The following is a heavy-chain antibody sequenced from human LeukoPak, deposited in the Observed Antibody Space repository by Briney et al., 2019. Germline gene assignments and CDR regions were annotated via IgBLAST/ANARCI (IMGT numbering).Heavy chain of an antibody. CDR1: RFAFSNYV. CDR3: AKRGSDFRALEY. CDR2: ITDSGDAT. J-gene: IGHJ4*02. V-gene: IGHV3-23*01. D-gene: IGHD3-3*01. Sequence: PGGSLRLSCAASRFAFSNYVMNWVRQPPGKGLEWVSSITDSGDATYYADSMKGRFTISRDNSKNTLYLQMTSLKAEDTAVYYCAKRGSDFRALEYWGQGTLVTVSS.